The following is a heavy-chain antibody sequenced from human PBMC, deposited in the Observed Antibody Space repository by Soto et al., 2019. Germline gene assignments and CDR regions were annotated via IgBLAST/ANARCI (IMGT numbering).Heavy chain of an antibody. D-gene: IGHD6-19*01. V-gene: IGHV4-59*01. CDR3: AGLRRSPPGRAVAASGIDY. CDR2: IYYSGST. CDR1: GGSISSYY. Sequence: QVQLQESGPGLVKPSETLSLTCTVSGGSISSYYWSWIRQPPGKGLEWIGYIYYSGSTNYNPSLKGRVTISVDTSKNQFSLKLSSVTAADTAVYYCAGLRRSPPGRAVAASGIDYWGQGTLVTVSS. J-gene: IGHJ4*02.